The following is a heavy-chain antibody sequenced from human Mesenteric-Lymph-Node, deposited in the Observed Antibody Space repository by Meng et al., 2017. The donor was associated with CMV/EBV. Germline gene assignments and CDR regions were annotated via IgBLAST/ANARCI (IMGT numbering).Heavy chain of an antibody. CDR3: ARDLGYYDSSGYPS. V-gene: IGHV3-30-3*01. Sequence: SCEASGFTFSYYAMHWLRQAPGKGLEWVAVIAYDGANQFYADSVKGRFTISRDNSKNTLYLQLDSLRVEDTAVYYCARDLGYYDSSGYPSWGQGTLVTVSS. D-gene: IGHD3-22*01. CDR1: GFTFSYYA. CDR2: IAYDGANQ. J-gene: IGHJ4*02.